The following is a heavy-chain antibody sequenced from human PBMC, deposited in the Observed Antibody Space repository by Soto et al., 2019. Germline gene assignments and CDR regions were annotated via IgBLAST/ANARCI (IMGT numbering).Heavy chain of an antibody. Sequence: QVQLVESGGGVVQPGGSLRLSCAASGIIFTAFGMHWFRQAPGTGLEWLEVVRYAGSNPYYASSVKCPFTISGDNSKNTLYLQMDILGAEDTAVDYWARDGVGATVFFGAFGYWGQGALVTVSA. V-gene: IGHV3-33*01. J-gene: IGHJ4*02. D-gene: IGHD1-26*01. CDR1: GIIFTAFG. CDR3: ARDGVGATVFFGAFGY. CDR2: VRYAGSNP.